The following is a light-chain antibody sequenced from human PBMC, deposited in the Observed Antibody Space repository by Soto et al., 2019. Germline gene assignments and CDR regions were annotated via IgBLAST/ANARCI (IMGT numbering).Light chain of an antibody. CDR3: QQSYSTRRT. Sequence: DIQMTQPPSSPSPSVRDRVTTTRRASQRISSSLNWYQQKPGKAPKLLIYAASSLQSGVPSRFSGSGSGTDFTLTISSLQPEDFATYYCQQSYSTRRTFGQGTKVDIK. V-gene: IGKV1-39*01. CDR2: AAS. J-gene: IGKJ1*01. CDR1: QRISSS.